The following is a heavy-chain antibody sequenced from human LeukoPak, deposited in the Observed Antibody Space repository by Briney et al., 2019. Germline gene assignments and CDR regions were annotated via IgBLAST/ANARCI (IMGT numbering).Heavy chain of an antibody. CDR3: AREALNEYYYDSSGYYDP. CDR2: ISSSGSTI. J-gene: IGHJ5*02. D-gene: IGHD3-22*01. CDR1: GFTFSSYE. Sequence: PGGSLRLSCAASGFTFSSYEMNWVRQAPGKGLEWVSYISSSGSTIYYADSVKGRFTISRDNAKKSLYLQMNSLRAEDTAVYYCAREALNEYYYDSSGYYDPWGQGTLVTVSS. V-gene: IGHV3-48*03.